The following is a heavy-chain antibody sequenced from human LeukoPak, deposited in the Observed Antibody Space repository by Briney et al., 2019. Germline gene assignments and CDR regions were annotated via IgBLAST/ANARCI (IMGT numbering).Heavy chain of an antibody. J-gene: IGHJ6*03. CDR2: IYPGDSDT. Sequence: PGESLKISCKGSGYSFTSYWIGWVRQMPGKGLEWMGIIYPGDSDTRYSPSFQGQVTISADKSISTAYLQWSSLKASDTAMYYCARHKGYSYGYDYYYYMDVWGKGTTVTVSS. V-gene: IGHV5-51*01. CDR1: GYSFTSYW. D-gene: IGHD5-18*01. CDR3: ARHKGYSYGYDYYYYMDV.